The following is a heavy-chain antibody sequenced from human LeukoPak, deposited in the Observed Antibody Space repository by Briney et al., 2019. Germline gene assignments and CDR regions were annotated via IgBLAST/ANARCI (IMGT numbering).Heavy chain of an antibody. CDR3: ARDPYSGSYGDYYYYYMDV. CDR1: GITFNSYT. CDR2: ISSSSSYI. D-gene: IGHD1-26*01. V-gene: IGHV3-21*01. J-gene: IGHJ6*03. Sequence: PGGSLRLSCAASGITFNSYTVNWVRQAPGKGLEWVSSISSSSSYIYYAASVKGRFTISRDNAKNSLYLQMNSLRPEDTAVYYCARDPYSGSYGDYYYYYMDVWGKGTTVTISS.